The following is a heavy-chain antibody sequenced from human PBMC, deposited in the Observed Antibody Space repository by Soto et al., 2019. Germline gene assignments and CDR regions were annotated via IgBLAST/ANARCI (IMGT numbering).Heavy chain of an antibody. V-gene: IGHV1-2*02. Sequence: VELVQSGAEVEKPGAAVRISCKTSGYTFTAYYIHWVRQAPGQGLEWMGWINPNSGVANYAQKFQGRVTMTRDTSISTVYMELTKMRSEDTTIYYCARQGSGSEYPQYFYYGMDVWGQGTMAAASS. J-gene: IGHJ6*02. CDR2: INPNSGVA. CDR3: ARQGSGSEYPQYFYYGMDV. D-gene: IGHD5-12*01. CDR1: GYTFTAYY.